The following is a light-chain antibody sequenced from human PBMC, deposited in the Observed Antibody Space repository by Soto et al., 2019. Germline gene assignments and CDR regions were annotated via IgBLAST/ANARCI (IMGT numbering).Light chain of an antibody. CDR1: SSDIGHYDY. CDR3: CSLTTSHTYV. Sequence: QSVLAQPASVSGSPGQSITISCTGTSSDIGHYDYVSWYQQHPGKAPKLMIYHVTYRPSGVSNRYSGSKSGNSASLTISGLQADDEVDYYCCSLTTSHTYVFGSGTKVTVL. V-gene: IGLV2-14*03. CDR2: HVT. J-gene: IGLJ1*01.